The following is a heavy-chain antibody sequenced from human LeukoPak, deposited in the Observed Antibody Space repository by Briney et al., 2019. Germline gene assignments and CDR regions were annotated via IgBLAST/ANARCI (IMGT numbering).Heavy chain of an antibody. D-gene: IGHD3-22*01. Sequence: PSQTLSLTCTVSGGSISSGSYYWSWIRQPAGKGLEWIGRIYTSGSTNYNPSLKSRVTISVDTSKNQFSLKLSSVTAADTAVYYCARDCGSGSDRQPSSNNWFDPWGQGTLVTVSS. CDR2: IYTSGST. J-gene: IGHJ5*02. CDR1: GGSISSGSYY. CDR3: ARDCGSGSDRQPSSNNWFDP. V-gene: IGHV4-61*02.